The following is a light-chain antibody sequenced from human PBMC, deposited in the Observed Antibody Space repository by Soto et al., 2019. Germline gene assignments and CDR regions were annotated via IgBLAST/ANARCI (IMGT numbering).Light chain of an antibody. CDR1: SSDVGGYNS. V-gene: IGLV2-14*03. Sequence: QSALTQPASVSGSPGQSITISCTGTSSDVGGYNSVSWYQQRPDKAPQLMIFDVSNRPSGISDRFSGSKSGNTASLTISGLQAEDEAEYYCSSYTNANSLVFGGGTKLTVL. CDR2: DVS. CDR3: SSYTNANSLV. J-gene: IGLJ2*01.